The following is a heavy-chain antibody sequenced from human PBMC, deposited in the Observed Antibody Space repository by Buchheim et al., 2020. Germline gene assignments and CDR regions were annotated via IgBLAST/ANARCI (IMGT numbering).Heavy chain of an antibody. CDR2: INPNRGGT. Sequence: QVQLVQSGAEVKEPGASVKVSCKASGYTFNDYYIHWVRQAPGQGLEWMGWINPNRGGTNYAQKFQGRVTMTRDTSISTAYLEVSRLKSDDMAVYYCARESKGEATGGTAFDYWGQGIL. D-gene: IGHD6-13*01. CDR1: GYTFNDYY. J-gene: IGHJ4*02. CDR3: ARESKGEATGGTAFDY. V-gene: IGHV1-2*02.